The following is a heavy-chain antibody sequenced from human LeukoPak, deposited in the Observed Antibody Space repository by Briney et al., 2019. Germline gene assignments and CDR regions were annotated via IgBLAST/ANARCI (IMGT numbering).Heavy chain of an antibody. D-gene: IGHD3/OR15-3a*01. Sequence: PGGPLRLSCAASGFTFNNYGMHWVRQAPGKGLEWVAVISYDGSNKYYADSVKGRLTISRDNSKNTVYLQMNSLRAEDTAVYYCATDGHYWGQGTLVTVSS. V-gene: IGHV3-30*03. J-gene: IGHJ4*02. CDR1: GFTFNNYG. CDR2: ISYDGSNK. CDR3: ATDGHY.